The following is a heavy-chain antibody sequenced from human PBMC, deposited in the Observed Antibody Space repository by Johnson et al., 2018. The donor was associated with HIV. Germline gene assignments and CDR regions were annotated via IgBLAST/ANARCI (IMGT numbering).Heavy chain of an antibody. D-gene: IGHD3-10*01. J-gene: IGHJ3*02. Sequence: QVQLVESGGGVVQPGGSLRLSCAASGLAFSSYGMHWVRQAPGKGLEWVAFIRYDGSNKYYADSVKGRFTISRDNSKNTLYLQMNSLRAEDTAVYYCARGSRYTYGSWKACDIWGQGTLVTVSS. V-gene: IGHV3-30*02. CDR3: ARGSRYTYGSWKACDI. CDR1: GLAFSSYG. CDR2: IRYDGSNK.